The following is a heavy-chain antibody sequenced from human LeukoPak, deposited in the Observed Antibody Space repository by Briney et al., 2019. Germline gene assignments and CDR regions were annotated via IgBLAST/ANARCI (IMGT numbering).Heavy chain of an antibody. J-gene: IGHJ4*02. CDR3: TRGPSGADY. Sequence: ASVTVSCTGSGYTFTGYYLHWVRQAPGQGLEWMGRINPSSGGTNYAQKFQGRVTMTRDTSINTAYMDLSNLRSDDTAVYYCTRGPSGADYWGQGTLVTVSS. CDR1: GYTFTGYY. D-gene: IGHD2-8*02. V-gene: IGHV1-2*06. CDR2: INPSSGGT.